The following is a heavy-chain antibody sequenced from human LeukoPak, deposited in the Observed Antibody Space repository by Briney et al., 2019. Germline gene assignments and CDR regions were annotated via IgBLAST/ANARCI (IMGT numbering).Heavy chain of an antibody. CDR3: ARSIYFDWLQVYYFDY. CDR2: INPSGGST. J-gene: IGHJ4*02. CDR1: GYTFTSYY. Sequence: ASVKVSCKASGYTFTSYYMHWVRQAPGQGLEWMGIINPSGGSTSYAQKFQGRVTITTDESTSTAYMELSSLRSEDTAVYYCARSIYFDWLQVYYFDYWGQGTLVTVSS. D-gene: IGHD3-9*01. V-gene: IGHV1-46*01.